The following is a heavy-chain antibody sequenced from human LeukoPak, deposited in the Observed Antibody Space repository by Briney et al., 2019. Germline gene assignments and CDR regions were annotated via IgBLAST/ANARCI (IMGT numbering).Heavy chain of an antibody. CDR2: INPSGGST. CDR3: AREYCSSTSCYHFWFDP. V-gene: IGHV1-46*01. Sequence: ASVKVSCKASGYTFTSYYMHWVRQAPGQGLEWMGIINPSGGSTSYAQKFQGRVTMTRYTSTSTDYMELSSLRSEDTAVYYCAREYCSSTSCYHFWFDPWGQGTLVTVSS. CDR1: GYTFTSYY. J-gene: IGHJ5*02. D-gene: IGHD2-2*01.